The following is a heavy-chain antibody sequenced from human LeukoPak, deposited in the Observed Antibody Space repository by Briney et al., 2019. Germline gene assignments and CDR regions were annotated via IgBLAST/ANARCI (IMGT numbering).Heavy chain of an antibody. CDR3: ARLISTAGLSYFDL. Sequence: GESLKISCKASEYNFANYWIGWVRQMPGRGLEWMGLIYPGDSKTKFSPSFQGQVSLSADKSITTAYLYWNSLKASDTALYYCARLISTAGLSYFDLWGQGSLVTVSS. D-gene: IGHD6-13*01. V-gene: IGHV5-51*01. CDR1: EYNFANYW. CDR2: IYPGDSKT. J-gene: IGHJ4*02.